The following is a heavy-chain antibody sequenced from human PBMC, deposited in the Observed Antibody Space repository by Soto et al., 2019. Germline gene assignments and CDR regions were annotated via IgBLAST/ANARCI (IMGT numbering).Heavy chain of an antibody. J-gene: IGHJ6*02. V-gene: IGHV1-2*04. CDR1: GCTFTDYY. Sequence: ASVKVSCKSCGCTFTDYYIHWVRQAPGQGLEWMGWINPSSGGTKFAQNFQGWVILTRDTSINTAYMEMTRLRSDDTAVYYCVRGEAGYYYYGMDVWGQGTTVTVSS. CDR3: VRGEAGYYYYGMDV. CDR2: INPSSGGT.